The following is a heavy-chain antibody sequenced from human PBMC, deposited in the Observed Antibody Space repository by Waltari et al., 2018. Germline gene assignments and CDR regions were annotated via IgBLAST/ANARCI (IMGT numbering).Heavy chain of an antibody. D-gene: IGHD3-9*01. V-gene: IGHV3-74*03. CDR3: ARPRGGYCDWFLIDSGVDG. J-gene: IGHJ6*04. CDR1: GFQFNDYR. CDR2: IRGDGCRG. Sequence: DAQPVESGGGLLRPGGSLRLDCPRSGFQFNDYRKHWGRHVPGEGLVSVSRIRGDGCRGADADSVKGRVSICRDKAKRMLYLQMNRLRADDSAVYYCARPRGGYCDWFLIDSGVDGGGERRTVTVSS.